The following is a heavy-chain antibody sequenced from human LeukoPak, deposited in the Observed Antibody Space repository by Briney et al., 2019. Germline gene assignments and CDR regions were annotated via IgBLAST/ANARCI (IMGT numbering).Heavy chain of an antibody. Sequence: SETLSLTCAVYGGSFSGYYWSWIRQPPGKGLEWIGEINHSGSTNCNPSLKSRVTISVDTSKNQFSLKLSSVTAADTAVYYCARGGVADNWFDPWGQGTLVTVSS. D-gene: IGHD2-15*01. J-gene: IGHJ5*02. CDR2: INHSGST. V-gene: IGHV4-34*01. CDR3: ARGGVADNWFDP. CDR1: GGSFSGYY.